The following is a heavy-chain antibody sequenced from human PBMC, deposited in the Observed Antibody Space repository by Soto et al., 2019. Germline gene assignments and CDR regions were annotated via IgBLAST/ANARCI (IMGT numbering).Heavy chain of an antibody. V-gene: IGHV4-59*01. CDR2: VYYSGST. D-gene: IGHD4-17*01. Sequence: WPWIRQPPGKRLEWIGYVYYSGSTNYNPSLKSRVTISVDMSKNQFSLKLSSVTAADTAVYYCARDTVTTSDDAFDIWGQGTMVTVSS. J-gene: IGHJ3*02. CDR3: ARDTVTTSDDAFDI.